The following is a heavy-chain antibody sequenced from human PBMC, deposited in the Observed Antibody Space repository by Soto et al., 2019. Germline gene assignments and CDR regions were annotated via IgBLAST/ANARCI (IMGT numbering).Heavy chain of an antibody. V-gene: IGHV3-30-3*01. CDR1: GFTFRSYA. CDR2: ISYDGSNK. D-gene: IGHD3-22*01. CDR3: VRSMIIVVRLIGLDY. J-gene: IGHJ4*02. Sequence: LRLSCGASGFTFRSYAMHWVRQTPGKGLEWVAVISYDGSNKHYADSVKGRFSISRDNAKNMLYLQMDSLSSEDTAVYYCVRSMIIVVRLIGLDYWGQGTLVTVSS.